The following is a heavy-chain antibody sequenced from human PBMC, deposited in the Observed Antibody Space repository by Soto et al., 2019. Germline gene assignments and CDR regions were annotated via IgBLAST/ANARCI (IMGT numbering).Heavy chain of an antibody. CDR2: ISSSSSTI. D-gene: IGHD1-20*01. J-gene: IGHJ4*02. CDR3: ARGNWNDDFDY. CDR1: GFTFSSYS. V-gene: IGHV3-48*02. Sequence: EVQLVESGGGLVQPGGSLRLSCAASGFTFSSYSMNWVRQAPGKGLEWVSYISSSSSTIYYADSVKGRFTISRDNAKNSLYLKMNSLRDEDTAVYYCARGNWNDDFDYWGQGTLVTVSS.